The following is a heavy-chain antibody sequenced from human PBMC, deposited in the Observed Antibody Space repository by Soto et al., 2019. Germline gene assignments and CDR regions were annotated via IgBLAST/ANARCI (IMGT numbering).Heavy chain of an antibody. V-gene: IGHV3-49*03. J-gene: IGHJ4*02. CDR3: TKDIVVVPAAIRPFDY. CDR2: IRSKAYGGTT. CDR1: GFTFGDYA. Sequence: GSLRLSCTASGFTFGDYAMSWFRQAPGKGLEWVGFIRSKAYGGTTEYAASVKGRFTISRDDSKSIAYLQMNSLKTEDTAVYYCTKDIVVVPAAIRPFDYWGQGTLVTVSS. D-gene: IGHD2-2*01.